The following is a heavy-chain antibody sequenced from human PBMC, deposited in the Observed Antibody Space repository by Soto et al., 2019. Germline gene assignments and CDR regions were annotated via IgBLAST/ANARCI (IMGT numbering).Heavy chain of an antibody. Sequence: QVQLVESGGGVVQPGRSLRLSCAASGFTFSTYGMHWVRQAPGKGLEWVAVISNDGSDTYYADSVKGRFTISRDNSKNTLYVQINSLSAEDTAVYYCARDGLMGVTNLAADWGQGTLVTVSS. CDR2: ISNDGSDT. CDR1: GFTFSTYG. CDR3: ARDGLMGVTNLAAD. J-gene: IGHJ4*02. V-gene: IGHV3-30*03. D-gene: IGHD2-21*02.